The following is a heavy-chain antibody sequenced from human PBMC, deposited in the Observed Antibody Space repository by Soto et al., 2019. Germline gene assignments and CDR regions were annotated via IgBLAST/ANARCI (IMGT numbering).Heavy chain of an antibody. Sequence: QVQLVQSGAEVKKPGSSVKVSCTTSGGTISSFGMNWVRQAPGQGLEWVGGIVPIDGSTKYAEKFQGRVTITADASTRTVYMDLRSLRSEDTAVYYCARSFTKSRRGGVAFDYWGQGTLLTVSP. CDR3: ARSFTKSRRGGVAFDY. D-gene: IGHD3-3*01. CDR2: IVPIDGST. V-gene: IGHV1-69*01. CDR1: GGTISSFG. J-gene: IGHJ4*02.